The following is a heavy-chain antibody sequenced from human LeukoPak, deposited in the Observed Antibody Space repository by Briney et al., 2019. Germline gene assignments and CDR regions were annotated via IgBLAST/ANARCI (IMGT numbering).Heavy chain of an antibody. D-gene: IGHD3-10*01. CDR1: GYTFIDYY. CDR2: INTNTGNP. V-gene: IGHV7-4-1*02. CDR3: ARDFGITMVRGVKPFDY. Sequence: ASVKVSCKASGYTFIDYYMHWVRQAPGQGLEWMGWINTNTGNPTYAQGFTGRFVFSLDTSVSTAYLQISSLKAEDTAVYYCARDFGITMVRGVKPFDYWGQGTLVTVSS. J-gene: IGHJ4*02.